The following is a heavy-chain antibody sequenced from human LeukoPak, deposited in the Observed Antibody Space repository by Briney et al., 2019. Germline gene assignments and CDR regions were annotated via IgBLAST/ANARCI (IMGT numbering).Heavy chain of an antibody. D-gene: IGHD3-22*01. Sequence: GGSLRLSCVASGFTFTNYAMSWVRQAPGKGLEWVSSIVGSAGTTSHADSVKGRFTISRDNSKNALYLQMNSLRAEDTAVYYCAKDDDSSVYYYPDYWGQGSLVTVSS. CDR1: GFTFTNYA. J-gene: IGHJ4*02. CDR3: AKDDDSSVYYYPDY. V-gene: IGHV3-23*01. CDR2: IVGSAGTT.